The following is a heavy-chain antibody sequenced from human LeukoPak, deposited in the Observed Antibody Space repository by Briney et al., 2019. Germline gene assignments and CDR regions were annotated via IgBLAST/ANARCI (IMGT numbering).Heavy chain of an antibody. CDR3: ASPAYCGGDCYAHFAY. CDR1: GFTFSSYW. CDR2: TSYDGSIR. Sequence: GGSLRLSCAASGFTFSSYWMSWVRQAPGKGLEWVAVTSYDGSIRNYADSVKGRFTISRDNPKNTLYLEMNSLRVEDAAVYYCASPAYCGGDCYAHFAYGGQEPLVTVPS. V-gene: IGHV3-30*03. J-gene: IGHJ4*02. D-gene: IGHD2-21*01.